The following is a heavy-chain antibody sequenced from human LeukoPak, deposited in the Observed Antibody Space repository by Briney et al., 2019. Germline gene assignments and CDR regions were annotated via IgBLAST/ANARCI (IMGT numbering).Heavy chain of an antibody. CDR3: ARVLTGSWDWFDP. V-gene: IGHV3-74*01. D-gene: IGHD2-8*02. Sequence: GGSLRLSCAASKFSFSSYWMHWVRQAPGKGLVCVSRINSDGSRTNYADSVKGRFTISRDNAKNTLYLQMSSLRAEDTAVYYCARVLTGSWDWFDPWGQGTLVTVSS. J-gene: IGHJ5*02. CDR2: INSDGSRT. CDR1: KFSFSSYW.